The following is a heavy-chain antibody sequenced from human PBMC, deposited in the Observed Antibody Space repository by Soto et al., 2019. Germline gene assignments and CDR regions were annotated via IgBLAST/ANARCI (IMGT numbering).Heavy chain of an antibody. CDR2: IYFNGNT. D-gene: IGHD3-16*01. CDR3: ASVTFGGVVLAH. J-gene: IGHJ4*02. CDR1: AASFSKYY. Sequence: PSETLSLTCTVSAASFSKYYWSWIRQPPGKGLEWIGYIYFNGNTNYNPSLKRRVTISIDTSKKQISLNLTSMTDADTAVYYCASVTFGGVVLAHWGQGTLVTVSS. V-gene: IGHV4-59*01.